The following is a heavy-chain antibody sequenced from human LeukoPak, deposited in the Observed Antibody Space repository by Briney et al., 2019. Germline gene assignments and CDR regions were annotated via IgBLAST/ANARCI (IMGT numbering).Heavy chain of an antibody. D-gene: IGHD3-22*01. Sequence: GEPLKISCKGSGYSFTSYWIGWVRQMPGKGLEWMGIIYPGDSDTRYSPSFQGQVTISADKSISTAYLQWSSLKASDTAMYYCARSGYYYDSSGYYADYWGQGTLVTVSS. V-gene: IGHV5-51*01. CDR2: IYPGDSDT. CDR3: ARSGYYYDSSGYYADY. CDR1: GYSFTSYW. J-gene: IGHJ4*02.